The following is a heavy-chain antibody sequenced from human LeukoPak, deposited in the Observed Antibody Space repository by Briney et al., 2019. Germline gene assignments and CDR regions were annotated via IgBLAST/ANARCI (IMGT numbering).Heavy chain of an antibody. Sequence: ASVKVSCKASGYTFTGYYMNWVRQAPGQGLEWMGWINPNSGGTNYAQKFQGRVTMTRDTSNSTAYMELSRLRSDDTAVYYCARGAHYHDSSEGYDYWGQGTLVTVSS. CDR2: INPNSGGT. CDR3: ARGAHYHDSSEGYDY. D-gene: IGHD3-22*01. V-gene: IGHV1-2*02. J-gene: IGHJ4*02. CDR1: GYTFTGYY.